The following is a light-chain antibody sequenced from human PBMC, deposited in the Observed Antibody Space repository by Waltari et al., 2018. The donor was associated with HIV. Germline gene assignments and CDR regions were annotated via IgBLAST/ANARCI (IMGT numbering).Light chain of an antibody. Sequence: EIVLTQSPATLSLSPGERATLSCGASQSVSSYLAWYRQKPGQAPRLLIYDASNRATGIPARFSGSGSGSDFTLTISSLEPEDFAVYYCQQRSNWPRTFGQGTKVEIK. V-gene: IGKV3-11*01. J-gene: IGKJ1*01. CDR2: DAS. CDR1: QSVSSY. CDR3: QQRSNWPRT.